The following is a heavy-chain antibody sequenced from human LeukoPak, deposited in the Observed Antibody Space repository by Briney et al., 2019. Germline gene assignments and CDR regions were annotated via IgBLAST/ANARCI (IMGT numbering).Heavy chain of an antibody. D-gene: IGHD1-26*01. CDR3: ARDTYSGSYYNY. CDR1: GYTFTSYG. CDR2: INCYNGNT. J-gene: IGHJ4*02. V-gene: IGHV1-18*01. Sequence: ASVKVSCKASGYTFTSYGISWVRQAPGQGLEWMGWINCYNGNTNYAQKFQGRVTMTTDTSTNTANMELRSLRSDDTAIYYCARDTYSGSYYNYWGLGTLVTVSS.